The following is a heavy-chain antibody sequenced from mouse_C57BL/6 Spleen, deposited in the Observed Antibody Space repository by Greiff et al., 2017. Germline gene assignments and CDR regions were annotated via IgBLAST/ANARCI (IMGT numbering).Heavy chain of an antibody. CDR3: ARSGYGGSYVFAY. CDR1: GYSITSDY. D-gene: IGHD1-1*01. Sequence: EVQLQESGPGLAKPSQTLSLTCSVTGYSITSDYWNWIRKFPGNKLEYMGYISYSGSTYYYPSLKSRISITRDTSKNQDYLQLNSVTTEDTATSYCARSGYGGSYVFAYWGQGTLVTVSA. J-gene: IGHJ3*01. V-gene: IGHV3-8*01. CDR2: ISYSGST.